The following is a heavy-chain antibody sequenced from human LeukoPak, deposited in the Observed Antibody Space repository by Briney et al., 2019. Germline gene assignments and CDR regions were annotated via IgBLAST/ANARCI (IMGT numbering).Heavy chain of an antibody. CDR2: ISSSSSYI. Sequence: GGSLRLSXAASGFTFSSYSMNWVRQAPGKGLEWVSSISSSSSYIYYADSVKGRFTISRDNAKNSLYLQMNSLRAEDTAVYYCASDRSDYVWGRSFDYWGQGTLVTVSS. D-gene: IGHD3-16*01. J-gene: IGHJ4*02. V-gene: IGHV3-21*01. CDR3: ASDRSDYVWGRSFDY. CDR1: GFTFSSYS.